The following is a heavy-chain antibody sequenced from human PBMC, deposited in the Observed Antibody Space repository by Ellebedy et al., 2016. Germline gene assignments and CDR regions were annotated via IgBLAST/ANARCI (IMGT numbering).Heavy chain of an antibody. CDR3: ATVGATR. D-gene: IGHD1-26*01. J-gene: IGHJ4*02. CDR2: IKNKANTYNT. V-gene: IGHV3-72*01. Sequence: GGSLRLSXAASGFTFSDYYIDWLRQAPGKGLEWVGRIKNKANTYNTEYAASVKGRVTISRDDSKNSVYLQVNSLKTEDTAVYYCATVGATRWGQGTLVIVSS. CDR1: GFTFSDYY.